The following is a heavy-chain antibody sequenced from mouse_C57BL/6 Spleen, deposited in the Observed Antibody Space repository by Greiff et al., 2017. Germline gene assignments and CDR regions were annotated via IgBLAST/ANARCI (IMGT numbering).Heavy chain of an antibody. J-gene: IGHJ2*01. CDR1: GYTFTSYW. Sequence: QVQLQQPGTELVKPGASVKLSCKASGYTFTSYWMHWVKQRPGQGLEWIGNINPSNGGTNYNEKFKSKATLTVDKSSSTAYMQLSSLTSADSAVXYCARGGIYYYGSDLDYWGQGTTLTVSS. D-gene: IGHD1-1*01. V-gene: IGHV1-53*01. CDR2: INPSNGGT. CDR3: ARGGIYYYGSDLDY.